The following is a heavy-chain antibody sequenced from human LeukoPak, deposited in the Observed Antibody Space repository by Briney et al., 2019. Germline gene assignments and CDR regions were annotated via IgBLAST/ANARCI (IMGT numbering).Heavy chain of an antibody. D-gene: IGHD3-22*01. CDR2: IYYSGST. CDR1: GGSISSYY. Sequence: SETLSLTCTVSGGSISSYYWSWIRQPPGKGLEWIGYIYYSGSTNYNPSLWSRVTISVDTSKNQFSLKLSSVTAADTAVYYCARQMAGSGYFYFDYWGQGTLVTVSS. V-gene: IGHV4-59*08. CDR3: ARQMAGSGYFYFDY. J-gene: IGHJ4*02.